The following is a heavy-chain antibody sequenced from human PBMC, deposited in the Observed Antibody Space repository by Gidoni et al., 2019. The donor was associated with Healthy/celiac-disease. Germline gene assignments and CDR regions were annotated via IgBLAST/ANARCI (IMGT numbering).Heavy chain of an antibody. V-gene: IGHV4-4*02. Sequence: QVQLQESGPGLVKPSGTLSLTCAVSGGSIRSRNWWSWVRQPPGKRLEWIGEIYHSGSTNYNPSLKSRLTISVDKSKNQFSLKLSSVTAADTAVYYCARKAMIVAWHFDYWGQGTLVTVSS. CDR3: ARKAMIVAWHFDY. D-gene: IGHD3-22*01. CDR2: IYHSGST. J-gene: IGHJ4*02. CDR1: GGSIRSRNW.